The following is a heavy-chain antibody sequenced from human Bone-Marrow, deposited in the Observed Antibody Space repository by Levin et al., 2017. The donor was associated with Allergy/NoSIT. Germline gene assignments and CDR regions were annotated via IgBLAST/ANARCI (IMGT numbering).Heavy chain of an antibody. CDR1: GFIFSDFY. CDR3: ARGRVATPLPFDF. CDR2: LSSTSSYT. J-gene: IGHJ4*02. Sequence: GGSLRLSCAASGFIFSDFYMTWIRQAPGKGLEWVAHLSSTSSYTSYADSVKGRFTISRDNAKSSLYLQLSSLRAEDTAIYYCARGRVATPLPFDFWGQGTLVTVSS. V-gene: IGHV3-11*05. D-gene: IGHD5-12*01.